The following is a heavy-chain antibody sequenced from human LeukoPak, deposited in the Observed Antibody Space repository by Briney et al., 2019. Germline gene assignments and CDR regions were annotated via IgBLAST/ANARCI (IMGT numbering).Heavy chain of an antibody. J-gene: IGHJ4*02. CDR2: IYYSGST. Sequence: SETLSLTCTVSGGSISGYYWSWIRQPPGKGLEWIGYIYYSGSTNYNPSLKSRVTISVDTSKNQFSLKLSSVTAADTAVYYCARFEYSSSSFDYWGQGTLVTVSS. CDR3: ARFEYSSSSFDY. D-gene: IGHD6-6*01. V-gene: IGHV4-59*01. CDR1: GGSISGYY.